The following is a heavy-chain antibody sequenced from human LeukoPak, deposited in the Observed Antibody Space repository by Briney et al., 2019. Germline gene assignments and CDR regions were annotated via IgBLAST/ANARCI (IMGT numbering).Heavy chain of an antibody. Sequence: AGGSLRLSCAASGFTVSNNYMNWVRQAPGKGLEWVAVISYDGSNKYYADSVKGRFTISRDNSKNTLYLQMNSLRAEDTAVYYCARARFGGPRYYGMDVWGQGTTVTVSS. V-gene: IGHV3-30-3*01. CDR3: ARARFGGPRYYGMDV. CDR1: GFTVSNNY. D-gene: IGHD3-10*01. J-gene: IGHJ6*02. CDR2: ISYDGSNK.